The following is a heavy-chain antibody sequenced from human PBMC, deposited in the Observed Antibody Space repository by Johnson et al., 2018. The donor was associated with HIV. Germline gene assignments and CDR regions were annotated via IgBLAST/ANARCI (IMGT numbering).Heavy chain of an antibody. J-gene: IGHJ3*02. V-gene: IGHV3-13*01. D-gene: IGHD6-25*01. CDR3: ARGGIATAGTRDAFYM. CDR2: IGTAGDT. Sequence: EVQLVESGGGLVQPGGSLRLSCAASGFTFSSYDMYWVRQATGKGLEWVSAIGTAGDTYYPGSVKGRFTISRENAKNSLYLQMNSLRAGDTAVYYCARGGIATAGTRDAFYMWGQGTLVTVSS. CDR1: GFTFSSYD.